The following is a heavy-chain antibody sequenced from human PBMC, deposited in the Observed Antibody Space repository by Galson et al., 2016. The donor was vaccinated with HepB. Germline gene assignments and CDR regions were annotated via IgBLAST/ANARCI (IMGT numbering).Heavy chain of an antibody. CDR1: GGSFSGYY. CDR3: ARALYWNHFDH. Sequence: SETLSLTCAMSGGSFSGYYWNWIRQTPGKGLEWIGEINHGGVTTYNAALKSRVTISVDRSLNQVSLTLSSLTAANTAMYFFARALYWNHFDHWGQGALVTVSS. V-gene: IGHV4-34*01. CDR2: INHGGVT. D-gene: IGHD2/OR15-2a*01. J-gene: IGHJ4*02.